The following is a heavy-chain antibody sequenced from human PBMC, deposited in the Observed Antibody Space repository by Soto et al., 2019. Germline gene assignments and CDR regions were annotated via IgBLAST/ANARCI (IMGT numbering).Heavy chain of an antibody. Sequence: WTWLRQHPGKELEWIGYIYYSGSTYYSPSLRSRLSMSVDTSENQFSLHLSSVTAADTAVYYCARMKGEDYYNRNFDYWGQGILVTVSS. CDR3: ARMKGEDYYNRNFDY. D-gene: IGHD3-22*01. V-gene: IGHV4-31*02. J-gene: IGHJ4*02. CDR2: IYYSGST.